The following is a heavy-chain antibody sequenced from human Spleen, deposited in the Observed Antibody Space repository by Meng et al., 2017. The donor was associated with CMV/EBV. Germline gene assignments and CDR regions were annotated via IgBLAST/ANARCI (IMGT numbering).Heavy chain of an antibody. CDR2: IIPIFGTA. V-gene: IGHV1-69*01. CDR1: GGTFSSYA. Sequence: VQLVGAGAELRKPGASVKVSCKASGGTFSSYAISWVRQAPGQGLEWMGGIIPIFGTANYAQKFQGRVTITADESTSTAYMELSSLRSEDTAVYYCARGLYGGNDYWGQGTLVTVSS. J-gene: IGHJ4*02. D-gene: IGHD4-23*01. CDR3: ARGLYGGNDY.